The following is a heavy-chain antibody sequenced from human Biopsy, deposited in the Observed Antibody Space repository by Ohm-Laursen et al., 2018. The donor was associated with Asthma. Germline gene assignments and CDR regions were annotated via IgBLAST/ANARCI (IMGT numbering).Heavy chain of an antibody. V-gene: IGHV3-30*18. CDR3: AKERYYDFWSGYPI. J-gene: IGHJ3*02. CDR1: GFTFSSYG. D-gene: IGHD3-3*01. CDR2: IPYDGSNK. Sequence: SLRLSCAASGFTFSSYGMHWVRQAPGKGLEWVAVIPYDGSNKYYADSVKGRFTISRDNSKNTLYLQMNSLRAEDTAVYYCAKERYYDFWSGYPIWGQGTMVTVSS.